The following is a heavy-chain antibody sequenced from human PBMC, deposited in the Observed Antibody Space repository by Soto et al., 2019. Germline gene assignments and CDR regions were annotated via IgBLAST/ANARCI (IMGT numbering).Heavy chain of an antibody. CDR3: ARESKGHRYYYDSYSMDV. Sequence: QVQLQQWGAGLLEPSETLSLTCAVYGVSFSGYYWSWVRLPPGKGREWMGEIKHSGSTNYNPTLKSRVTITVATSKNTFSLKLSSVPAADTAVYYCARESKGHRYYYDSYSMDVWGKGTTVTVSS. V-gene: IGHV4-34*01. CDR2: IKHSGST. J-gene: IGHJ6*03. CDR1: GVSFSGYY.